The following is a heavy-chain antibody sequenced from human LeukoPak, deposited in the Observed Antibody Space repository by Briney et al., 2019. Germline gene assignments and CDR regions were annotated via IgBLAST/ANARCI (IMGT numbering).Heavy chain of an antibody. V-gene: IGHV3-66*01. CDR2: IYGGVNT. J-gene: IGHJ4*02. Sequence: PGGSLRLSCAASGFSVSSNYMNWVRQAPGKGLEWVSVIYGGVNTVYADSVKGRFTISRDDSKNTLYLQINSLRAEDTAVYYCAKSPKTGFLFDYWGQGTLVTVSS. D-gene: IGHD1-1*01. CDR3: AKSPKTGFLFDY. CDR1: GFSVSSNY.